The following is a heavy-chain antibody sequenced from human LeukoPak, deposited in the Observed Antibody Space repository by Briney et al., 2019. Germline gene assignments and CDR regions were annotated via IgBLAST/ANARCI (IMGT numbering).Heavy chain of an antibody. CDR3: AKDINYGDHGGLDY. V-gene: IGHV3-9*01. D-gene: IGHD4-17*01. CDR2: ISWNSGSI. J-gene: IGHJ4*02. CDR1: GFTFDDYA. Sequence: PGRSLRLSCAASGFTFDDYAMHWVRQAPGKGLEWVSGISWNSGSIGYADSVKGRLTISRDNAKNSLYLQMNSLRAEDTALYYCAKDINYGDHGGLDYWGQGTLVTVSS.